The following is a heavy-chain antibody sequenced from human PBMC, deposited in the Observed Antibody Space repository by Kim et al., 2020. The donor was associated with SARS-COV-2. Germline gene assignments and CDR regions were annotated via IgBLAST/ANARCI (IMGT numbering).Heavy chain of an antibody. CDR3: ARDYFDRVYYGSGSYGFYGMDV. CDR1: GGSISSGDYY. Sequence: TLSLTCTVSGGSISSGDYYWSWIRQPPGKGLEWLGYIYYSGSTYYNPSLKSRVTISVDTSKNQFSLKLSSVTAADTAGYYCARDYFDRVYYGSGSYGFYGMDVWGQGTTVTVSS. D-gene: IGHD3-10*01. J-gene: IGHJ6*02. V-gene: IGHV4-30-4*01. CDR2: IYYSGST.